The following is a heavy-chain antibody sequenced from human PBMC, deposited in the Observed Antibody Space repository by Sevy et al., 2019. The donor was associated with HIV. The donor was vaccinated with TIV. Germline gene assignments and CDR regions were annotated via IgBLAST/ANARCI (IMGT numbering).Heavy chain of an antibody. CDR3: AKARGDIAIMVYGFAFDI. D-gene: IGHD2-8*01. CDR1: GFTFSRYA. J-gene: IGHJ3*02. Sequence: GGYLRLSCAASGFTFSRYAMNCLRQAPGKGLEWVSTISGSGGSTYYADSVKGRFTISRDNSKNTLDLQMNSLRAEDTAVHYCAKARGDIAIMVYGFAFDIWGQGTVVTVSS. V-gene: IGHV3-23*01. CDR2: ISGSGGST.